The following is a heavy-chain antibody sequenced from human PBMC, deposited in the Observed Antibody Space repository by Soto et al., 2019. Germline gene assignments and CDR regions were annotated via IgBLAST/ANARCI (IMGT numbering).Heavy chain of an antibody. J-gene: IGHJ4*02. CDR1: GESITNDRW. Sequence: QVQLQESGPGLVKPSGTLSLTCSISGESITNDRWWSWVRQSPGQGLEWIGEIYHSGRAHYNPSLKTRVIISVDKSKNSSSLTLSSVTAADTAVYYCTANGFYSLDYWGQGSLVTVSS. D-gene: IGHD2-21*01. CDR2: IYHSGRA. CDR3: TANGFYSLDY. V-gene: IGHV4-4*02.